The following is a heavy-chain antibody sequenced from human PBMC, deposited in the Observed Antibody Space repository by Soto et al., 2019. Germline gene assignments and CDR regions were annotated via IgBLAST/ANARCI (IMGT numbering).Heavy chain of an antibody. Sequence: EVRLLESGGGLVQPGGSLRLSCAASGFTYTNYAMTWVRQTPGKGLEWVSTISTSGGNRYYADSVKGRFNISRDNSENTVYLQMNSLRGYDTALYYCAKDRAARGIDYWGPGTLVTVSS. J-gene: IGHJ4*02. D-gene: IGHD6-6*01. CDR2: ISTSGGNR. CDR1: GFTYTNYA. CDR3: AKDRAARGIDY. V-gene: IGHV3-23*01.